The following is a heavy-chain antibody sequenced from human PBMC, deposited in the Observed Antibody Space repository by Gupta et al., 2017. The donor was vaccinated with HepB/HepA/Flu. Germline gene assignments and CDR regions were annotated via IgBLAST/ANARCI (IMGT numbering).Heavy chain of an antibody. J-gene: IGHJ5*02. CDR1: GYSFTSYW. Sequence: EVQLVQSGAEVNKPGESLKISCKGSGYSFTSYWIGWVRQMPGKGLEWMGIIYPGDSDTRYSPSFQGQVTISADKSISTAYLQWSSLKASDTAMYYCARHRAPSKWPAAMVYWFDPWGQGTLVTVSS. CDR3: ARHRAPSKWPAAMVYWFDP. D-gene: IGHD2-2*01. CDR2: IYPGDSDT. V-gene: IGHV5-51*01.